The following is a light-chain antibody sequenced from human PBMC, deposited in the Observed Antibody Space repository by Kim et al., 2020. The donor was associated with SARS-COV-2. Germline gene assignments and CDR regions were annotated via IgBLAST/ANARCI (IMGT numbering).Light chain of an antibody. CDR1: QGLYDY. Sequence: DIQLTQSPSFLSASVGDSVTITCRASQGLYDYVAWYQQKPGRAPKLLIQEASTLVSGVPSRFSGGGSGTVFTLTISGLQPEDFATYYCQQFQNYPDTFGQGTKLEI. CDR3: QQFQNYPDT. V-gene: IGKV1-9*01. J-gene: IGKJ2*01. CDR2: EAS.